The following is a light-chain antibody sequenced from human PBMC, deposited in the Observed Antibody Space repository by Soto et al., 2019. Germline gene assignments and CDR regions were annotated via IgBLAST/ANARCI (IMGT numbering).Light chain of an antibody. V-gene: IGLV4-60*02. CDR1: SGHSSYI. Sequence: QLVLTQSSSASASLGSSVMLTCTLSSGHSSYIIAWHQQQPGKAPRYLMKLEGSGSYNKGSGVPDRFSGSSSGADRYLTISNLQFEDEADYYCETWDFNTRVFGGGTKLTVL. CDR2: LEGSGSY. J-gene: IGLJ3*02. CDR3: ETWDFNTRV.